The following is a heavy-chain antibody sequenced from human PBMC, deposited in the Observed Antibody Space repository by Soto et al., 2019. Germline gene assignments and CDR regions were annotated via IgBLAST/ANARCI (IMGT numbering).Heavy chain of an antibody. V-gene: IGHV4-59*08. CDR2: IYYSGST. D-gene: IGHD3-10*01. CDR3: AVMVRGVIGY. Sequence: SETLSLTCTVSGGSISSYYWSWIRQPPGKGLEWIGYIYYSGSTNYNPSLKSRVTISVDTSKNQFSLKLSSVTAADTAVYYCAVMVRGVIGYWGQGTLVTVSS. J-gene: IGHJ4*02. CDR1: GGSISSYY.